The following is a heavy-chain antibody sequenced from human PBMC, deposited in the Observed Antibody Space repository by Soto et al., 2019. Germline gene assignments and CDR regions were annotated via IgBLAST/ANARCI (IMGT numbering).Heavy chain of an antibody. CDR2: SIPIFGTA. CDR3: ARVVPAAIEGANWFDS. J-gene: IGHJ5*01. V-gene: IGHV1-69*06. Sequence: SSVKVSCKASGGTFSSYAISCVRQSPGQGLEWMGGSIPIFGTANYAQKFQGRVTITADKSTSTAYMELSSLRSEDTAVYYCARVVPAAIEGANWFDSWGQGTLVTVSS. CDR1: GGTFSSYA. D-gene: IGHD2-2*01.